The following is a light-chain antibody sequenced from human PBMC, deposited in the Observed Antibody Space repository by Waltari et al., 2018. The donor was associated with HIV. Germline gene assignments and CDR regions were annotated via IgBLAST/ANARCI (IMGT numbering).Light chain of an antibody. V-gene: IGLV2-8*01. CDR1: TSDLGGNNF. Sequence: SALTQPPSASGSPGQSVPIPCTGTTSDLGGNNFVSWYQQHPGKAPKLMIYEVSKRPSGVPDRFSGSESGNTASLTVSGLQAEDEADYYCSSYAGSNNVVFGGGTKLTVL. J-gene: IGLJ2*01. CDR2: EVS. CDR3: SSYAGSNNVV.